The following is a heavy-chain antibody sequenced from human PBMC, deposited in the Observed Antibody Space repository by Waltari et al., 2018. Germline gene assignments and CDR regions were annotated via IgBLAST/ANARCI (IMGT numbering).Heavy chain of an antibody. Sequence: EVQLVDSGGGLVQPGGSLRLSCSASGSIFSSYWMSWVRQAPGRGLEWLANIKPDGSQQYYVDSVRGRFSISRDNAKNSLYLQLNSLRAEDTAIYYCARDFNWGWDFWGQGTLVTVSS. V-gene: IGHV3-7*03. J-gene: IGHJ4*02. D-gene: IGHD7-27*01. CDR3: ARDFNWGWDF. CDR1: GSIFSSYW. CDR2: IKPDGSQQ.